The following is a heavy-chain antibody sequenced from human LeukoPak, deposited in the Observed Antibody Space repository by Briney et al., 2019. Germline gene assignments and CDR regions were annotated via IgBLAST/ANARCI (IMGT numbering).Heavy chain of an antibody. V-gene: IGHV3-23*01. J-gene: IGHJ5*02. CDR1: GFTFSSYA. CDR2: ISGSGGST. CDR3: ARPNVLRYFDWLGFDP. D-gene: IGHD3-9*01. Sequence: PGGSLRLSCAASGFTFSSYAMSWVRQAPGKGLEWVSAISGSGGSTYYADSVKGRFTISRDNSKNTLYLQMNSLRAEDTAVYYCARPNVLRYFDWLGFDPWGQGTLVTVSS.